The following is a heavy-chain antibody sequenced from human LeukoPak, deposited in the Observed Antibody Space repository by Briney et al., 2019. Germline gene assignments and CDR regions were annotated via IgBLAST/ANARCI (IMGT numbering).Heavy chain of an antibody. CDR2: IYYSGST. J-gene: IGHJ4*02. Sequence: SETLSLTCAVSGGSISSGGYSWSWIRQPPGKGLEWIGYIYYSGSTYYNPSLKSRVTISVDTSKNQFSLKLSSVTAADTAVYYCARGPDFDYWGQGTLVTVSS. CDR1: GGSISSGGYS. V-gene: IGHV4-30-4*07. CDR3: ARGPDFDY.